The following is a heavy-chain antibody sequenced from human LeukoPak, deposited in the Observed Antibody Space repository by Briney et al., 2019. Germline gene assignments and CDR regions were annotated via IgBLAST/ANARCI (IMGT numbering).Heavy chain of an antibody. D-gene: IGHD3-10*01. CDR1: GGTFSSYA. CDR3: ARGEAGDYFDY. V-gene: IGHV1-69*05. CDR2: IIPIFGTA. J-gene: IGHJ4*02. Sequence: EASVKVSCKASGGTFSSYAISWVRQAPGQGLERMGGIIPIFGTANYAQKFQGRVTITTDESTSTAYMELSSLRSEDTAVYYCARGEAGDYFDYWGQGTLVTVSS.